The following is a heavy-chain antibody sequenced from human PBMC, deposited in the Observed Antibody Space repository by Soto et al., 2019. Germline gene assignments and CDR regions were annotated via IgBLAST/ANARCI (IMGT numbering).Heavy chain of an antibody. J-gene: IGHJ5*02. Sequence: EVQLVESGGGLIQPGGSLRLSCAASGFTVSDNYMNWVRQAPGKGLEWVSIIYSDGSTSYADSVKGRFTISRDNSKNTLHLQMYSLRVEDTAVYYCARDIAVAGGWFDPWGQGTLVTVSS. CDR2: IYSDGST. D-gene: IGHD6-19*01. V-gene: IGHV3-53*01. CDR3: ARDIAVAGGWFDP. CDR1: GFTVSDNY.